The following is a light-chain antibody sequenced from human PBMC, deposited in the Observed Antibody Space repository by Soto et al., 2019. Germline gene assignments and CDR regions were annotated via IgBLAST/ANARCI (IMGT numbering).Light chain of an antibody. Sequence: QAVVTQEPSLTVSPGGTVTLTCASSTGAVTSGYYPNWFQQKPGQAPRALIYSTTYKHSWTPARFSGSLLGGKAVLTLSGVQPEDESEYYCLLYYSGAWVFGGGTKLTVL. J-gene: IGLJ3*02. CDR3: LLYYSGAWV. V-gene: IGLV7-43*01. CDR2: STT. CDR1: TGAVTSGYY.